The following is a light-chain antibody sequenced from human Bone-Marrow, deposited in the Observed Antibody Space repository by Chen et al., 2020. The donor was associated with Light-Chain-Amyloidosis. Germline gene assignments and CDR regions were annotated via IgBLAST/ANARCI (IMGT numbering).Light chain of an antibody. CDR2: DVS. V-gene: IGLV2-14*03. CDR3: SSYTSSSSYV. Sequence: QSALTQPASVSGSPGQSITISCTGGSSDVGAHNYVSWYQQLPGKAPKLMIYDVSNRPSGVSNRFSGSKSGNTASLTISGLQAEDEADYYCSSYTSSSSYVFGTGTKVTVL. CDR1: SSDVGAHNY. J-gene: IGLJ1*01.